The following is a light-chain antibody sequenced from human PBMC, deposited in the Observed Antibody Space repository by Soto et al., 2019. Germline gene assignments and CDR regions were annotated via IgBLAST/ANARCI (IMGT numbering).Light chain of an antibody. CDR1: SSDVGSYNR. CDR2: EVS. CDR3: SSFTSSSTYV. Sequence: QSVLTQPPSVSGSPGQSVALSCTGTSSDVGSYNRVAWYQQPPGTAPKLMIYEVSNRPSGVPDRFSGSKSGNTASLTISGLQAEDEADYYCSSFTSSSTYVFGTGTKVTDL. J-gene: IGLJ1*01. V-gene: IGLV2-18*02.